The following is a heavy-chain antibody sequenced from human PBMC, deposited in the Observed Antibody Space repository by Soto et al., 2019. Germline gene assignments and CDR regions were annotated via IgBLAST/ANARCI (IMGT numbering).Heavy chain of an antibody. D-gene: IGHD4-4*01. V-gene: IGHV6-1*01. CDR3: ASYRYDY. Sequence: PSQTLSLTCAISGDSICSNSGAWNWIRQSPSRGFEWLGRTYYRSRWYHDYAVSVKSRIIINPDTSKNQVSLQLNSVTPDDTAVYYCASYRYDYWGQGTVVTVSS. J-gene: IGHJ4*02. CDR1: GDSICSNSGA. CDR2: TYYRSRWYH.